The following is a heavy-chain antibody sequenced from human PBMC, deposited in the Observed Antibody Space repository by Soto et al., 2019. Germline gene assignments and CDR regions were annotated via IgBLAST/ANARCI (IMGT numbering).Heavy chain of an antibody. CDR2: ISGDGTTT. D-gene: IGHD3-10*01. Sequence: VGSLRLSCADSGFTFSHHYMTWIRQAPGKGLEWVSKISGDGTTTYYADSVKGRFTVSRDNAKNSVYLQMNSLRAGDTAVYYCAGDPYYYASDFWGQGTLVTVSS. CDR3: AGDPYYYASDF. CDR1: GFTFSHHY. V-gene: IGHV3-11*01. J-gene: IGHJ4*02.